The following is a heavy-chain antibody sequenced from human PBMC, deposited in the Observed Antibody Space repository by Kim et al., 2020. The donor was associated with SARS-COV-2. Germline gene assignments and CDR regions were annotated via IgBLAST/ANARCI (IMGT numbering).Heavy chain of an antibody. CDR1: GGSISSYY. D-gene: IGHD3-22*01. J-gene: IGHJ3*02. CDR2: IYYSGST. CDR3: ARVDYYDSSGYWLPGSAFDI. Sequence: SETLSLTCTVSGGSISSYYWSWIRQPPGKGLEWIGYIYYSGSTNYNPSLKSRVTISVDTSKNQFSLKLSSVTAADTAVYYCARVDYYDSSGYWLPGSAFDIWGQGTMVTVSS. V-gene: IGHV4-59*13.